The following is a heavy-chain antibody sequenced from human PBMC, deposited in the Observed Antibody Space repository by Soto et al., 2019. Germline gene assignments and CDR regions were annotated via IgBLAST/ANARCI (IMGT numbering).Heavy chain of an antibody. V-gene: IGHV4-34*01. CDR3: ARDPRWYYDSSGYYLDY. CDR1: GGSFSGYY. Sequence: SETLSLTCAVYGGSFSGYYWSWIRQPPGKGLEWIGEINHSGSTNYNPSLKSRVTISVDASKNQFSLKLSSVTAADTAVYYCARDPRWYYDSSGYYLDYWGQGTLVTVSS. J-gene: IGHJ4*02. CDR2: INHSGST. D-gene: IGHD3-22*01.